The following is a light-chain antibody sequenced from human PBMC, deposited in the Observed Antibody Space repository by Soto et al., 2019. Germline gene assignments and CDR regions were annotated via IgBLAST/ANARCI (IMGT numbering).Light chain of an antibody. CDR3: QQYGSSP. J-gene: IGKJ5*01. CDR2: GAS. V-gene: IGKV3-20*01. Sequence: EIVLTQSPGTLSLSPGERATLSCRASQSVSSSYLAWYQQKPGKAPRLLIYGASSSSTGIPDRFSGSGSGTDFTLTISRLEPEDFAVYYCQQYGSSPFGKGTRLEIK. CDR1: QSVSSSY.